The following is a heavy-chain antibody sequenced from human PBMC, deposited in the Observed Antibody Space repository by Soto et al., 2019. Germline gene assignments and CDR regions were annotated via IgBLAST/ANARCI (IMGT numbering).Heavy chain of an antibody. CDR2: ISAYNGNT. D-gene: IGHD3-10*01. Sequence: ASVKVSCKASGYTFTSYGISWVRQAPGQGLEWMGWISAYNGNTNYAQKLQGRVTMTTDTSTSTAYMELRSLRSDDTAVYYCARGGGYYGSGSYMSHDWFDPWGQGTLVTVSS. CDR1: GYTFTSYG. J-gene: IGHJ5*02. V-gene: IGHV1-18*01. CDR3: ARGGGYYGSGSYMSHDWFDP.